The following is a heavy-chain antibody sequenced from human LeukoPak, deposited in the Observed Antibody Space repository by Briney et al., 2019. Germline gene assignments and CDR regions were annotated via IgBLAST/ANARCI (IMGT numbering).Heavy chain of an antibody. CDR2: ISGTGVST. CDR1: GFTFSNYA. J-gene: IGHJ5*02. Sequence: GGSLRLSCAASGFTFSNYAMAWVRQAPGKGLEWVSGISGTGVSTYYPDSVKGRFTISRDNSKNTLFLQMNSLRADDTAVYYCAREYSSSWDSSFDPWGQGTLVTVSS. CDR3: AREYSSSWDSSFDP. V-gene: IGHV3-23*01. D-gene: IGHD6-6*01.